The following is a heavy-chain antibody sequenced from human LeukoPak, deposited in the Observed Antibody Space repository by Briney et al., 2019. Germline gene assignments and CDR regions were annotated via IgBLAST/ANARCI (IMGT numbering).Heavy chain of an antibody. CDR1: GGSISSYY. D-gene: IGHD6-13*01. Sequence: PSETLSLTCTVSGGSISSYYWSWIRQPPGKGLEWIGYIYYSGSTNYNPSLKSRVTISVDTSKNQFSLKLSSVTAADPAVYYCARTPTYSSSWIFDYWGQGTLVTVSS. CDR3: ARTPTYSSSWIFDY. V-gene: IGHV4-59*01. CDR2: IYYSGST. J-gene: IGHJ4*02.